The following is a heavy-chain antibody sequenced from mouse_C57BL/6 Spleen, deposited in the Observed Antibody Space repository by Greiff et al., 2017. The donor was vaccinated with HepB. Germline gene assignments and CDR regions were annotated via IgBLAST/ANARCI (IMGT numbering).Heavy chain of an antibody. V-gene: IGHV1-9*01. Sequence: QVQLQQSGAELMKPGASVKLSCKATGYTFTGYWIEWVKQRPGHGLEWIGEILPGSGSTNDNEKFKGKATFTADTSANTAYMQLSSLTTEDSAIYYCARSYYGKGDWYFDVWGTGTTVTVSS. CDR3: ARSYYGKGDWYFDV. CDR2: ILPGSGST. CDR1: GYTFTGYW. J-gene: IGHJ1*03. D-gene: IGHD1-1*01.